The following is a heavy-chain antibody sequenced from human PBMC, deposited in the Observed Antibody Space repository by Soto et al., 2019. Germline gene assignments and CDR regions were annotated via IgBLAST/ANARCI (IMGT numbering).Heavy chain of an antibody. J-gene: IGHJ4*02. D-gene: IGHD3-9*01. CDR1: GGSFSGYY. CDR3: ARVDYHILTGYDFDY. V-gene: IGHV4-34*01. Sequence: PSETLSLTCAVYGGSFSGYYWSWIRQPPGKGLEWIGEINHSGSTNYNPSLKSRVTISVDTSKNQFSLKLSSVTAADTAVYYCARVDYHILTGYDFDYWGQGTLVTVSS. CDR2: INHSGST.